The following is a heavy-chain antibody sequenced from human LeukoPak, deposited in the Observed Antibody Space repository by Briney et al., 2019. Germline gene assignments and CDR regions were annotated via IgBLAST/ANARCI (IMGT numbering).Heavy chain of an antibody. CDR2: INTDGSST. V-gene: IGHV3-74*01. CDR3: ASRTGVY. D-gene: IGHD1-14*01. CDR1: RFTLSSYW. J-gene: IGHJ4*02. Sequence: PGGSLRLSCAASRFTLSSYWMHWVRQAPGKGLVWVSRINTDGSSTNYADSVKGRFTISRDNAMNTLYLRMNNLRAEDTAVYYCASRTGVYWGQGTLVSVSS.